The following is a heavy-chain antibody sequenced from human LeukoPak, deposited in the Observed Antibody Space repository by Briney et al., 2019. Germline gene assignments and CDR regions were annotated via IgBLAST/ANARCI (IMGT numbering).Heavy chain of an antibody. CDR1: GFTFSSYE. J-gene: IGHJ3*02. V-gene: IGHV3-48*03. CDR3: ARSKLAAAGKVGAFDI. Sequence: PGGSLRLSCAASGFTFSSYEMNWVRQAPGKGLEWVSYISSSGSTIYYADSVKGRFTISRDNAKNSLYLQMNSLRAEDTAVYYCARSKLAAAGKVGAFDIWGQGTMVTVSS. D-gene: IGHD6-13*01. CDR2: ISSSGSTI.